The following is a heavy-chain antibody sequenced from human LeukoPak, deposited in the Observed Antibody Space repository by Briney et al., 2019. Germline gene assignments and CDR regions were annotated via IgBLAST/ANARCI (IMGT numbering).Heavy chain of an antibody. J-gene: IGHJ4*02. CDR1: GGTFSSYA. V-gene: IGHV1-18*01. CDR3: AREAIAAGKNFDY. D-gene: IGHD6-25*01. CDR2: ISAYNGNT. Sequence: ASVKVSCKASGGTFSSYAISWVRQAPGQGLEWMGWISAYNGNTNYAQKLQGRVTMTTDTSTSTAYMELRSLRSDDTAVYYCAREAIAAGKNFDYWGQGTPVTVSS.